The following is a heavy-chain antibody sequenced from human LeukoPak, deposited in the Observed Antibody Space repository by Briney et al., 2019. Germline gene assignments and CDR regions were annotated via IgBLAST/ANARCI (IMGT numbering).Heavy chain of an antibody. CDR3: ARGASVVPGIDNAFDI. CDR1: GFTFSSYG. CDR2: ISTSSSYI. V-gene: IGHV3-21*01. J-gene: IGHJ3*02. Sequence: GGSLRLSCAASGFTFSSYGMSWVRQAPGKGLEWVSSISTSSSYINYADSVKGRFTISRDNAKKSLYLQMNSLRADDTALYYCARGASVVPGIDNAFDIWGQGTMVTVSS. D-gene: IGHD6-19*01.